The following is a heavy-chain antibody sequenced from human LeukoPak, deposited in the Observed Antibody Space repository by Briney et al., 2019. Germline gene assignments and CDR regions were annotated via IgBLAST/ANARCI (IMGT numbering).Heavy chain of an antibody. J-gene: IGHJ6*03. Sequence: GGSLGLSCAASGFAFNTYSMNWVRQAPGKGLEWVSYITSTISTIHHADSVKGRFTISRDNVKHSLSLQMNSLRAEDTAVYYCARVRAGLSAGYYYYMDVWGKGTTVTVSS. D-gene: IGHD3-10*01. CDR3: ARVRAGLSAGYYYYMDV. V-gene: IGHV3-48*01. CDR2: ITSTISTI. CDR1: GFAFNTYS.